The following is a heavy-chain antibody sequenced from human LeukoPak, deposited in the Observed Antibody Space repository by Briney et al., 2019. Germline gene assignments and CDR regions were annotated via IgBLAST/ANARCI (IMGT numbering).Heavy chain of an antibody. V-gene: IGHV3-66*01. Sequence: TGGSLRLSCAASGFTVSSNYMSWVRQAPGKGLEWVSVIYSGGSTYYADSVKGRFTISRDNSKNTLYLQMNSLRAEDTAVYYCAREIGGLYGMDVWGQGTTVTVSS. J-gene: IGHJ6*02. CDR3: AREIGGLYGMDV. CDR1: GFTVSSNY. CDR2: IYSGGST. D-gene: IGHD3/OR15-3a*01.